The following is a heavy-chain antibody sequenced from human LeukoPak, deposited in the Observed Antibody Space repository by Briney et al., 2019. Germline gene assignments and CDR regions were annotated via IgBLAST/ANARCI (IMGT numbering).Heavy chain of an antibody. CDR2: ISYDGSNK. CDR1: GFTFSSYA. D-gene: IGHD3-10*01. V-gene: IGHV3-30-3*01. CDR3: ARGHDEYYYGSGTHWAFDY. Sequence: GGSLRLSCAASGFTFSSYAMHWVRQAPGKGLEWVAVISYDGSNKYYADSVKGRFTISRDNSKNTLYLRMNSLRAEDTAVYYCARGHDEYYYGSGTHWAFDYWGQGTLVTVSS. J-gene: IGHJ4*02.